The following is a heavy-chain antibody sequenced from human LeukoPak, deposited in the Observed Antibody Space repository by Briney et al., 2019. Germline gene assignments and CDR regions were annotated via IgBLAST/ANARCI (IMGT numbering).Heavy chain of an antibody. CDR1: GGSISSSSSY. CDR3: ARDSGIVVVTAQTPSDY. Sequence: ASETLSLTCTVSGGSISSSSSYWGWIRQPPGKGLEWIGSIYYSGSTYYNPSLKSRVTISVDTSKNQFSLKLSSVTAADTAVYYCARDSGIVVVTAQTPSDYWGQGTLVTVSS. D-gene: IGHD2-21*02. CDR2: IYYSGST. V-gene: IGHV4-39*07. J-gene: IGHJ4*02.